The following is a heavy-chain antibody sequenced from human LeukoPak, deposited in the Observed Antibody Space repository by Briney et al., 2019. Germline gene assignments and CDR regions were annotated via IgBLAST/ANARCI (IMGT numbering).Heavy chain of an antibody. Sequence: PGGSLRLSCAASGFTVSSNYMSWVRQAPGKGLGWVSVIYSGGSTYYADSVKGRFTISRDNSKNTLYLQMNSLRAEDTAVYYCAKGRGWEASYYYYYIDVWGKGTTVTISS. V-gene: IGHV3-66*01. D-gene: IGHD1-26*01. CDR3: AKGRGWEASYYYYYIDV. CDR2: IYSGGST. CDR1: GFTVSSNY. J-gene: IGHJ6*03.